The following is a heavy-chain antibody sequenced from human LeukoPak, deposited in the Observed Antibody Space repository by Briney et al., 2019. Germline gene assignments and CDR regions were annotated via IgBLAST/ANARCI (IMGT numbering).Heavy chain of an antibody. J-gene: IGHJ4*02. D-gene: IGHD3-22*01. CDR3: ARHATLGMIPDY. V-gene: IGHV4-39*01. Sequence: SETLSLTCTVSGGSISSSSYYWGWIRQPPGKGLEWIGSIYYSGSTYYNPSLKSRVTISVDTSKNQFSLKLSSVTAADTAVYYCARHATLGMIPDYWGQGTLVTVSS. CDR2: IYYSGST. CDR1: GGSISSSSYY.